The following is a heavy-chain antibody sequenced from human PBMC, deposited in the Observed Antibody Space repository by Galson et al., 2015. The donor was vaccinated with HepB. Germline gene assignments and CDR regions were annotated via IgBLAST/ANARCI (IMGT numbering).Heavy chain of an antibody. CDR1: GFTFSNYA. D-gene: IGHD2-15*01. CDR3: AKGGVYCSGGNCYTTRFDY. CDR2: ITNSGGSS. V-gene: IGHV3-23*01. J-gene: IGHJ4*02. Sequence: LRLSCAASGFTFSNYAMNWVRQAPGKGLEWVSAITNSGGSSYYTDSVKGRFTISRDNSKNTLYLQLSSLRAEDTAVYYCAKGGVYCSGGNCYTTRFDYWGQGTLVTVSS.